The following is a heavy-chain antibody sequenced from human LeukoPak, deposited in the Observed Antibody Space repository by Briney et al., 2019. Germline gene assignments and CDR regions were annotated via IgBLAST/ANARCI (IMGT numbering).Heavy chain of an antibody. CDR1: GASFSGYY. D-gene: IGHD2-2*02. CDR3: ARVGLDIVVVPAAITFDY. CDR2: TNHSGST. J-gene: IGHJ4*02. V-gene: IGHV4-34*01. Sequence: PSETLSLTCAVYGASFSGYYWSWIRQPPGKGLEWIGETNHSGSTNYNPSLKSRVTISVDTSKNQFSLKLSSVTAADTAVYYCARVGLDIVVVPAAITFDYWGQGTLVTVSS.